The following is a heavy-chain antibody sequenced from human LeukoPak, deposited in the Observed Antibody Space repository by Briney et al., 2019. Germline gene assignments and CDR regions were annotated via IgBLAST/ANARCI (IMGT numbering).Heavy chain of an antibody. J-gene: IGHJ6*03. Sequence: ASVKVSCKASGYTFTSYYMHWVRQAPGQGVEWMGIINPSGGSTSYAQKCQGRVTMPRDTSTSTVYMELSSLRSEDTAVYYCARSSYYDFWSGQPYYYYYMDVWGKGTTVTVSS. D-gene: IGHD3-3*01. CDR3: ARSSYYDFWSGQPYYYYYMDV. CDR2: INPSGGST. CDR1: GYTFTSYY. V-gene: IGHV1-46*03.